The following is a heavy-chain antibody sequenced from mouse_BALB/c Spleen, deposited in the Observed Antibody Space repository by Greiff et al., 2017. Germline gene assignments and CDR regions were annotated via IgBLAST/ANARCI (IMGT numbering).Heavy chain of an antibody. D-gene: IGHD2-3*01. Sequence: EVKLVESGGGLVMPGGSLKLSCAASGFTFSDYYMYWVRQTPEKRLEWVATISDGGSYTYYPDSVKGRFTISRDNAKNNLYLQMSSLKSEDTAMYYCARAPIYDGYYYAMDYWGQGTSVTVSS. CDR3: ARAPIYDGYYYAMDY. CDR1: GFTFSDYY. V-gene: IGHV5-4*02. CDR2: ISDGGSYT. J-gene: IGHJ4*01.